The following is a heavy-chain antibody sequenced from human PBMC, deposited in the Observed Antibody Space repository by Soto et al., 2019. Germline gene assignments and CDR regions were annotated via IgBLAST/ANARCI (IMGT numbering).Heavy chain of an antibody. CDR2: IHYRGST. D-gene: IGHD4-17*01. CDR1: GGSVSVDSYY. V-gene: IGHV4-39*01. J-gene: IGHJ4*02. Sequence: SETLSLTCAVTGGSVSVDSYYWAWIRQPPGKGLEWIATIHYRGSTYYATSLKSRVTISIDTSKNQFSLMLASVTATDTAFYYCARLATTVSTPNYWGQGTLVTVSS. CDR3: ARLATTVSTPNY.